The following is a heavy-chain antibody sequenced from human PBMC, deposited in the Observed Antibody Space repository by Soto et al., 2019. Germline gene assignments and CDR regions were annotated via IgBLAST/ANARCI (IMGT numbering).Heavy chain of an antibody. Sequence: QVQLVESGGGVVQPGRSLRLSCAASGFTFSSYAMHWVRQAPGKGLEWVAVISYDGSNKYYADSVKGRFTISRDNSKNTLYLQMNSLRAEDTAVYYCERERVVVVTAISYGAFDIWGQGTMVTVSS. J-gene: IGHJ3*02. V-gene: IGHV3-30-3*01. CDR3: ERERVVVVTAISYGAFDI. CDR2: ISYDGSNK. D-gene: IGHD2-21*02. CDR1: GFTFSSYA.